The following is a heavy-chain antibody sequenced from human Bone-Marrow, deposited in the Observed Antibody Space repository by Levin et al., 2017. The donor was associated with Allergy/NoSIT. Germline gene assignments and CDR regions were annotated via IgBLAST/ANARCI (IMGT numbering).Heavy chain of an antibody. J-gene: IGHJ5*02. D-gene: IGHD2-2*01. CDR3: TTDHGSPRGISSTSCCRFDP. CDR2: IKSKTDGGTT. Sequence: GESLKISCAASGFTFSNAWMSWVRQAPGKGLEWVGRIKSKTDGGTTDYAAPVKGRFTISRDDSKNTLYLQMNSLKTEDTAVYYCTTDHGSPRGISSTSCCRFDPWGQGTLVTVSS. CDR1: GFTFSNAW. V-gene: IGHV3-15*01.